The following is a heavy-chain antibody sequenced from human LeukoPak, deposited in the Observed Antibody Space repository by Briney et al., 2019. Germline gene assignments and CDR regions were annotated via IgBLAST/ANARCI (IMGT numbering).Heavy chain of an antibody. CDR2: ISYNGTT. Sequence: SETLSLTCSVSGGSVSSYYWSWIRQPPGKGLEWIAYISYNGTTRYNPSLKSRVTISVDTPKNQFSLKLNSVTAADSAVYFCAGFDWSDLYYMDVWGKGTTVTISS. CDR1: GGSVSSYY. V-gene: IGHV4-59*02. D-gene: IGHD3-9*01. J-gene: IGHJ6*03. CDR3: AGFDWSDLYYMDV.